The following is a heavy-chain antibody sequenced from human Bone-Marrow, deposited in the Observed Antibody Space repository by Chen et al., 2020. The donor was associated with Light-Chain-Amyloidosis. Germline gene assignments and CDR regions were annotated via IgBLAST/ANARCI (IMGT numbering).Heavy chain of an antibody. CDR3: AGVVATIGMAYDL. D-gene: IGHD5-12*01. Sequence: EVQLVQSGAEAKKPGESLKISCKGSGYNFADYWVGWVRQMPGRGLEWLGAIYPDDSDTTYSPTFQGQVTITVDKSVNTAFLQWHSLKASGTAIYYCAGVVATIGMAYDLWGQGTLVSVSS. CDR1: GYNFADYW. V-gene: IGHV5-51*01. J-gene: IGHJ3*01. CDR2: IYPDDSDT.